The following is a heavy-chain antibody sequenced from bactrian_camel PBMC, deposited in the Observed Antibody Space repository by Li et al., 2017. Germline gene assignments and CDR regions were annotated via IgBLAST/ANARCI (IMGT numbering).Heavy chain of an antibody. V-gene: IGHV3S54*01. Sequence: HVQLVESGGGSVQTGGSLRLSCAASRDIYISNALAWFRQTPGKEREGVAQITTRGTSTYYSDSVKGRFAVSRDSAKNTVYLEMNRLTTDDTAVYYCAAGLFADFGLGLGTQVTVS. CDR2: ITTRGTST. CDR1: RDIYISNA. J-gene: IGHJ4*01. D-gene: IGHD5*01.